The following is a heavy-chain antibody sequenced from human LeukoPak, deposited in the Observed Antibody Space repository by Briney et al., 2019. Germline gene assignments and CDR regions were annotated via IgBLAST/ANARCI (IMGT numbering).Heavy chain of an antibody. J-gene: IGHJ6*03. CDR1: GGSIGSGSYY. D-gene: IGHD2-2*02. CDR3: ARTGYCSSTSCHTASRPYYYYYMDV. Sequence: SETLSLTCTVSGGSIGSGSYYWSWIRQPAGKGLEWIGRIYTSGSTNYNPSLKSRVTISVDTSKNQFSLKLSSVTAADTAVYYCARTGYCSSTSCHTASRPYYYYYMDVWGKGTTVTVSS. V-gene: IGHV4-61*02. CDR2: IYTSGST.